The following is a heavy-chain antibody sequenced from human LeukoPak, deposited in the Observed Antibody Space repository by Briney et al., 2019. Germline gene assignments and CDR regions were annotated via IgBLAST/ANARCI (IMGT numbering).Heavy chain of an antibody. D-gene: IGHD2-2*01. V-gene: IGHV3-23*01. Sequence: GGSLRLSCAASGFTFSRYAMSWVRQTPEKGLERVSVISGSDGRTYYADSVRGRFTISRDDSGNTLFLQMNSLRAEDTAVYYCARQVSCDTTTCYAGMPPDYWGQGTLVTVSS. J-gene: IGHJ4*02. CDR1: GFTFSRYA. CDR2: ISGSDGRT. CDR3: ARQVSCDTTTCYAGMPPDY.